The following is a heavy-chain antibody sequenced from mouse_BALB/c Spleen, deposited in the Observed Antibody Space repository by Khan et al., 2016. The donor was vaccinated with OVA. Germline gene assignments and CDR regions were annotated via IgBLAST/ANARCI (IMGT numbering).Heavy chain of an antibody. CDR1: GFTFTEYT. Sequence: VQLKQSGPELVKPGASVKISCKTSGFTFTEYTIYWVKQNHGKSLECIGGINPNNGFTNFNQKFKGKATLTLDKSSSTAYMELRSLTSEDSAVYYCARGKFYGTTSYFGYWGQGTLVTVSA. CDR3: ARGKFYGTTSYFGY. V-gene: IGHV1-18*01. J-gene: IGHJ3*01. CDR2: INPNNGFT. D-gene: IGHD1-1*01.